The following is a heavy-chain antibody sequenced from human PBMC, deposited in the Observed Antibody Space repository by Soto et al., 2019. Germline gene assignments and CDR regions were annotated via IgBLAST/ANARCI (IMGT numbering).Heavy chain of an antibody. Sequence: QVQLQESGPGLVKPSQTLSLTCTVSGGSISSGGYYWSWIRQHPGKGLEWIGYIYYSGSTYYNPYLKSRVTISVDTSKNQFSLKLSSVTAADTAVYYCAREKIVVVTATNDAFDLWGQGTMVTVSS. V-gene: IGHV4-31*03. CDR2: IYYSGST. J-gene: IGHJ3*01. CDR1: GGSISSGGYY. D-gene: IGHD2-21*02. CDR3: AREKIVVVTATNDAFDL.